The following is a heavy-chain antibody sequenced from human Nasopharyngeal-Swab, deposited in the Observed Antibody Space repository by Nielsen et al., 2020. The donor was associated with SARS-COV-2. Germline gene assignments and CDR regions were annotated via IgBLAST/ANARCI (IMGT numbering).Heavy chain of an antibody. Sequence: SGPTLVKPSQTLTLTCTFSGFSLSTSKVGVSWVRQLPGKALEWLALLYWDDDNRYNPSLKNRITITRDTSKNQVVLTMTNMDPADTATYYCVHSTGWRLDYWGQGTLVTVSS. D-gene: IGHD6-19*01. CDR3: VHSTGWRLDY. J-gene: IGHJ4*02. V-gene: IGHV2-5*02. CDR2: LYWDDDN. CDR1: GFSLSTSKVG.